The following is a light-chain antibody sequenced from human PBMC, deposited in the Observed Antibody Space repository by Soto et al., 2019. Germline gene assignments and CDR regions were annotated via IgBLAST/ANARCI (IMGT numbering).Light chain of an antibody. CDR3: CSYAGSFTWV. CDR1: TGDVGAYNF. J-gene: IGLJ3*02. V-gene: IGLV2-11*01. Sequence: QSVLTKPRSVSGSPGQSVTISCTGTTGDVGAYNFVSWYQLHPGKAPKLMIYDASKRPSGVPDRFSASKSGNTASLTISGLQAEDEADYYCCSYAGSFTWVFGGGTKLPVL. CDR2: DAS.